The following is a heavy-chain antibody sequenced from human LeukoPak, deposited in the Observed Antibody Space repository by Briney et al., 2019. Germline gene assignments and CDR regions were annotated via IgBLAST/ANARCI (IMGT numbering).Heavy chain of an antibody. D-gene: IGHD4-17*01. Sequence: SETLSLTCNVSGGSLSNYYWSWIRQTPAKGLEWLGQINQSGRTNYNPSLKSRVTLSVDTSKNQFSLKLTSMTAADTAVYYCARAHDYGDYVLDYWGQGTLVTVSS. CDR1: GGSLSNYY. V-gene: IGHV4-34*01. J-gene: IGHJ4*02. CDR3: ARAHDYGDYVLDY. CDR2: INQSGRT.